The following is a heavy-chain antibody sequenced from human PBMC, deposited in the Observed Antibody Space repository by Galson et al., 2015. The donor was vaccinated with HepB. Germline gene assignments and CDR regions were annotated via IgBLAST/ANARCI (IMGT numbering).Heavy chain of an antibody. D-gene: IGHD1-1*01. V-gene: IGHV2-5*02. CDR2: VYWDDDN. CDR3: AHRLGGAGGGWNEGYFDS. CDR1: GFSLSTYGVG. J-gene: IGHJ4*02. Sequence: ALVKPTQTLALTCTFSGFSLSTYGVGVGWIRQPPGKTLEWLAFVYWDDDNRYSPSLKTRLTVIKDTSRNQVLLIMRDMDLEDTATYYCAHRLGGAGGGWNEGYFDSWGQGTLVTVSS.